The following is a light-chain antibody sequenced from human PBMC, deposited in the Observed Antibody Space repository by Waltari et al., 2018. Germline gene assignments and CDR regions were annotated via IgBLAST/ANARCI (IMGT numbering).Light chain of an antibody. CDR2: KVS. CDR3: RQGSHWPRT. V-gene: IGKV2-30*02. Sequence: RSSQSPVHSDGNTYLNWFQQRQGQSPSRLIYKVSRRDSGVPDRFSGRRSGTDLLRKISRVEAEADGVYYGRQGSHWPRTFCQGTTLQ. CDR1: QSPVHSDGNTY. J-gene: IGKJ2*01.